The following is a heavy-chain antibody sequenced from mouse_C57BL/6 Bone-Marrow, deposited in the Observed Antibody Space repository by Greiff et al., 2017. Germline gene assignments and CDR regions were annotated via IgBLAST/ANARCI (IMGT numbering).Heavy chain of an antibody. J-gene: IGHJ4*01. CDR3: ARTGLWDAMDY. Sequence: EVQLVESGGGLVKPGGSLKLSCAASGFTFSDYGMHWVRQAPEKGLEWVAYISSGSSTIYYADTVKGRFTISRDNAKNTLFLQMTSLRSEDTAMYYCARTGLWDAMDYWGQGTSVTVSS. D-gene: IGHD3-1*01. V-gene: IGHV5-17*01. CDR2: ISSGSSTI. CDR1: GFTFSDYG.